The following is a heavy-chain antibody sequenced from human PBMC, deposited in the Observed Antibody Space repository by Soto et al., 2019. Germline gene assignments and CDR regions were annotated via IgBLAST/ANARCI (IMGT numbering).Heavy chain of an antibody. J-gene: IGHJ4*02. CDR2: ISAYNGNT. Sequence: QVQLVQSGAEVKKPGASVKVSCKASGYTFTSYGISWVRQAPGQGLEWMGWISAYNGNTNYAQKLQGRVTMTTDTSTSTANMELRSLRSDDTAVYYCARDRLGSSGWRASQKPADYWGQGTLVTVSS. CDR1: GYTFTSYG. CDR3: ARDRLGSSGWRASQKPADY. V-gene: IGHV1-18*01. D-gene: IGHD6-19*01.